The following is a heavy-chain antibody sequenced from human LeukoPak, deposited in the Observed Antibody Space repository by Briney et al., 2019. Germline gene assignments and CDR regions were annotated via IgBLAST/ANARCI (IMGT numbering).Heavy chain of an antibody. V-gene: IGHV3-30*18. CDR3: AKEKTGPYYFDY. D-gene: IGHD7-27*01. CDR1: GFTFSSYG. CDR2: ISYDGSNK. Sequence: GKSLRLSCAASGFTFSSYGMHWVRQAPGKGLEWVAVISYDGSNKFYADSVKGRFTISRDNSKNTLYLQMNSLRAEDTAVYYCAKEKTGPYYFDYWGQGTLVTVSS. J-gene: IGHJ4*02.